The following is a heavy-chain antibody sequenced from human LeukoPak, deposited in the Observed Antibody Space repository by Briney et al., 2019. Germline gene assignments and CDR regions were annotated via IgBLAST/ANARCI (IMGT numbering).Heavy chain of an antibody. V-gene: IGHV3-7*03. D-gene: IGHD3-9*01. CDR3: ARGFDANYGMDV. J-gene: IGHJ6*04. Sequence: GGSLRLSCAASGFTVNTYWMNWVRQAPGKGLEWVANIDQDGTEEYYVESVKGRFTISRDNAKNSVLLQMNSLRADDTAVYYCARGFDANYGMDVWGKGTTVTVSS. CDR1: GFTVNTYW. CDR2: IDQDGTEE.